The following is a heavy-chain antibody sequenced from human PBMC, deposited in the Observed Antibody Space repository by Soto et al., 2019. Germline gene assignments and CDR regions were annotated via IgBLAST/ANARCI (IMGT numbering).Heavy chain of an antibody. CDR2: TYYRSKWYN. J-gene: IGHJ6*02. CDR3: ARDGNHYGDYVWLSSGMDV. V-gene: IGHV6-1*01. CDR1: GGSVSSNSAA. Sequence: SQTLPLTCAISGGSVSSNSAAWNWIRKSPSRGLEWLGRTYYRSKWYNDYAVSVKSRITINPDTSKNQFSLQLNSVTPEDTAVYYCARDGNHYGDYVWLSSGMDVWGQGTTVTVSS. D-gene: IGHD4-17*01.